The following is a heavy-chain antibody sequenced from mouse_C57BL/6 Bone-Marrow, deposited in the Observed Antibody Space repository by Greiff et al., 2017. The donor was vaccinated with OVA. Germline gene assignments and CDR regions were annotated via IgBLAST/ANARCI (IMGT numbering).Heavy chain of an antibody. V-gene: IGHV1-81*01. CDR2: IYPRSGNT. CDR1: GYTFTSYG. CDR3: ARDYGSRYYAMDY. D-gene: IGHD1-1*01. J-gene: IGHJ4*01. Sequence: VQLQQSGAELARPGASVKLPCKASGYTFTSYGISWVKQRTGQGLEWIGEIYPRSGNTYYNEKFKGKATLTADKSSSTAYMELRSLTSEDSAVYFCARDYGSRYYAMDYWGQGTSVTVSS.